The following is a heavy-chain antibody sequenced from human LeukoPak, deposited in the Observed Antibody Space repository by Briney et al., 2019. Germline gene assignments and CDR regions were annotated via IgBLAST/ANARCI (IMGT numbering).Heavy chain of an antibody. Sequence: GGSLRLSCAASGFTFDDYAMHWVRQAPGKGLEWVSGISWNSGSIGYADSVKGRFTISRDNAKNTLYLQMNSLRAEDTAVYYCARRAGAYSHPYDYWGQGTLVTVSS. J-gene: IGHJ4*02. D-gene: IGHD4/OR15-4a*01. CDR3: ARRAGAYSHPYDY. CDR2: ISWNSGSI. CDR1: GFTFDDYA. V-gene: IGHV3-9*01.